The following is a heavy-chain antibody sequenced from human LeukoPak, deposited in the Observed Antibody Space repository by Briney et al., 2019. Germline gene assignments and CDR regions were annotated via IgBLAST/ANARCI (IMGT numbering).Heavy chain of an antibody. CDR1: GFTFSNYW. CDR2: INSDGSST. CDR3: ARDRGVGAITERFDY. J-gene: IGHJ4*02. D-gene: IGHD1-26*01. Sequence: QSGGSLRLSCAAPGFTFSNYWMHWVRQAPGKGLVWVSRINSDGSSTSYADSVKGRFTISRDNAKNTLYLQMNSLRAEDTAVYYCARDRGVGAITERFDYWGQGILVTVSS. V-gene: IGHV3-74*01.